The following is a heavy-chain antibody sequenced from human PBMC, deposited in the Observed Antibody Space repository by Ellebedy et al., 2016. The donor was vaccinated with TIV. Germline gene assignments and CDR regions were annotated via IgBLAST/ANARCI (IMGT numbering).Heavy chain of an antibody. CDR2: IYNVELT. CDR1: GSSITTYY. J-gene: IGHJ3*02. CDR3: ARGVVRGVAAFDI. Sequence: MPSETLSLTCSLSGSSITTYYWGWIRQPPGKGLEWIGYIYNVELTNYSPSLKSRTSISIDTSKKQFSLNLTSVTVADTALYFCARGVVRGVAAFDIWGRGTMVIVSS. V-gene: IGHV4-59*01. D-gene: IGHD3-10*01.